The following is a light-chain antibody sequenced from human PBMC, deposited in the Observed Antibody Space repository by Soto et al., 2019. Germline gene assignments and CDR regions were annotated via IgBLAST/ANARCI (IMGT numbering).Light chain of an antibody. Sequence: EIVLTQSPGTLSLSPGERATLSCRASQSVSSSYLAWYQQKPGQAPRLLINGASSRATGIPDRFSGSGSGTDFTLTISGLEPEDFSVYYCQQYGTSPPSTFVQGTRLQIK. V-gene: IGKV3-20*01. J-gene: IGKJ5*01. CDR3: QQYGTSPPST. CDR2: GAS. CDR1: QSVSSSY.